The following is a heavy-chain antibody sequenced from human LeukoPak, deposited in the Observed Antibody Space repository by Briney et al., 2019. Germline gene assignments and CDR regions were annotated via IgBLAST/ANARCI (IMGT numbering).Heavy chain of an antibody. J-gene: IGHJ5*02. CDR2: IGSGADL. CDR1: GFAFGVHT. V-gene: IGHV3-23*01. CDR3: AKDWTPHNRVYDCLDA. Sequence: GGSLSSSCVGSGFAFGVHTMSWVRQAPGKGPEWVATIGSGADLFYAASVKGRFTISRDDPRNTVWLQMNSLRAEDTALYYCAKDWTPHNRVYDCLDAWGQETQVTVSS. D-gene: IGHD3-16*01.